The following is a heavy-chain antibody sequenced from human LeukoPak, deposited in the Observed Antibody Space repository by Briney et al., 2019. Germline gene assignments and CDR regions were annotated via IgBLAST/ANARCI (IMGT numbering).Heavy chain of an antibody. V-gene: IGHV3-9*01. CDR2: ISWNSGSI. CDR3: AKDIRGRNYYYGMDV. J-gene: IGHJ6*02. Sequence: GGSLRLSCAASGFTFDDYAMHWVRQAPGKGLEWVSGISWNSGSIGYADSVKGRFTISRDNAKNSLYLQMNSLRAEDTALYYCAKDIRGRNYYYGMDVWGQGTTVTVSS. CDR1: GFTFDDYA.